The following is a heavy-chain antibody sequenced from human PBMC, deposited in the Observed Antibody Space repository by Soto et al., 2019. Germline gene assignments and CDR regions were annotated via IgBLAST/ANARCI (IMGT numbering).Heavy chain of an antibody. Sequence: QVQLVQSGDEVRKPGSSVKVSCKASGYIFVNYGIAWVRQAPGQGLEWMGWISPDSGNTNYASKFQGRLTMTTDTSTSTAYMYLGSLTSDDTAVYYCAMVDNYVTPTPQDVLCQGTTVTVSS. V-gene: IGHV1-18*01. CDR3: AMVDNYVTPTPQDV. D-gene: IGHD3-16*01. CDR2: ISPDSGNT. J-gene: IGHJ6*02. CDR1: GYIFVNYG.